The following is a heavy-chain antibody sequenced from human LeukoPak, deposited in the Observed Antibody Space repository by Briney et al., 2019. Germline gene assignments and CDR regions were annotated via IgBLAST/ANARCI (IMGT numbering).Heavy chain of an antibody. J-gene: IGHJ5*02. Sequence: SDPLSLTCTVSGDSISSHYWHWLRHPTGKGLEWLGYIYYCGSTNYNASLKSRVTISVDTSKNQFSLKLSSVTAADTAVYYCARADGSSWFGRFDPWGQGTLVTVSS. V-gene: IGHV4-59*11. CDR3: ARADGSSWFGRFDP. CDR1: GDSISSHY. CDR2: IYYCGST. D-gene: IGHD6-13*01.